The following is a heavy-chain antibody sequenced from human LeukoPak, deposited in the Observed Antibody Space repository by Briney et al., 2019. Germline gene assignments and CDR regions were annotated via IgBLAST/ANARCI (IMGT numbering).Heavy chain of an antibody. CDR1: GFTFDDYA. Sequence: GGSLRLSCAASGFTFDDYAMHWVRQAPGKGLEWVSGISWNSGSIGYADSVKGRFTISRDNAKNSLYLQMNSLRAEDTAVYYCARGLGYGPPFDYWGQGTLVNVSS. CDR2: ISWNSGSI. CDR3: ARGLGYGPPFDY. J-gene: IGHJ4*02. D-gene: IGHD5-18*01. V-gene: IGHV3-9*01.